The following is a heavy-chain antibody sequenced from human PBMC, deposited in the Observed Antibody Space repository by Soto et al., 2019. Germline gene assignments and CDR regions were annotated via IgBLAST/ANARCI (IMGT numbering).Heavy chain of an antibody. CDR1: GGSISSYY. V-gene: IGHV4-59*08. D-gene: IGHD2-15*01. Sequence: SETLSLTCTVSGGSISSYYWSWIRQPPGKGLEWIGYIYYSGSTNYNPSLKSRVTISVDTSKNQFSLKLSSVTAADTAVYYCARRRSSPWFDPWGQGTLVTVSS. J-gene: IGHJ5*02. CDR2: IYYSGST. CDR3: ARRRSSPWFDP.